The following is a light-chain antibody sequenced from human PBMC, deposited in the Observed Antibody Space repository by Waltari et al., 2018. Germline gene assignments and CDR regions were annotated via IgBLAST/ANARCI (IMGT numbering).Light chain of an antibody. CDR1: QSVLYSSNNKNY. CDR3: QQYYSTPLYT. V-gene: IGKV4-1*01. CDR2: WAS. Sequence: DIVMTQPPDSLAVSLGERATINCKSSQSVLYSSNNKNYLAWYQQKQGQPPKLLIYWASTRESGVPERFSGSGSGTEFTLTISSLQAEDVAVYYCQQYYSTPLYTFGQGTKLEIK. J-gene: IGKJ2*01.